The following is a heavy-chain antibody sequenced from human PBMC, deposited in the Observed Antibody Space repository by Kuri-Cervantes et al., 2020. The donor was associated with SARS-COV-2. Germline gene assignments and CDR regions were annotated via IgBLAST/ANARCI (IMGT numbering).Heavy chain of an antibody. J-gene: IGHJ1*01. D-gene: IGHD2-8*01. V-gene: IGHV3-48*02. Sequence: GGSLRLSCAASGFTFSSYGMHWVRQAPGKGLEWVSYISSSSSTIYYADSVKGRFTISRDNAKNSLYLQMNSLRDEDTAVYYCARSCTYARCSEYFQHWGQGTLVTVSS. CDR3: ARSCTYARCSEYFQH. CDR1: GFTFSSYG. CDR2: ISSSSSTI.